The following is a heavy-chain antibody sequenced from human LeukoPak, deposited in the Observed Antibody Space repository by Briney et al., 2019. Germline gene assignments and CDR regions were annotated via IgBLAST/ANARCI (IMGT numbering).Heavy chain of an antibody. CDR1: GGSISSGSYY. J-gene: IGHJ4*02. CDR3: ASSVRGWLQFDY. V-gene: IGHV4-61*02. D-gene: IGHD5-24*01. Sequence: SETLSLTRTVSGGSISSGSYYWNWIRQPAGKGLEWIGRLYTSGSTNYNPSLKSRVTISVDTSKNQFSLKLSSVTAADTAVYYCASSVRGWLQFDYWGQGTLVTVSS. CDR2: LYTSGST.